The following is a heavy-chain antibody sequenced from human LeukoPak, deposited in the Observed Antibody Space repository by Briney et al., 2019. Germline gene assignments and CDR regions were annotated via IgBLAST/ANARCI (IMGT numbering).Heavy chain of an antibody. CDR3: EAAAAVNY. CDR1: LYTLTGYY. D-gene: IGHD6-13*01. CDR2: INPNSGGT. V-gene: IGHV1-2*02. Sequence: SVKDSSKASLYTLTGYYMHWVRPAPGQGVEWVGWINPNSGGTNYAQKFHGRVTMTRDTSISAAYMELSRLRSDDTAVYYSEAAAAVNYWGQGTLVTVSS. J-gene: IGHJ4*02.